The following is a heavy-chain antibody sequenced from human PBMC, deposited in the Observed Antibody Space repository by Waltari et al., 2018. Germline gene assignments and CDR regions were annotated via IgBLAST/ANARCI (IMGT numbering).Heavy chain of an antibody. D-gene: IGHD3-3*01. J-gene: IGHJ4*02. V-gene: IGHV1-24*01. CDR3: ATGRSRLLLWRWYFDY. CDR2: FDPEEGET. Sequence: QVQLVQFGAEVKKPGASVKVSCKVAGYTLTELSMHWVRQAPGKGLEWMGGFDPEEGETIYAQKFQGRVTMTEDTSTDTAYMELSSLRSEDTAVYYCATGRSRLLLWRWYFDYWGQGTLVTVSS. CDR1: GYTLTELS.